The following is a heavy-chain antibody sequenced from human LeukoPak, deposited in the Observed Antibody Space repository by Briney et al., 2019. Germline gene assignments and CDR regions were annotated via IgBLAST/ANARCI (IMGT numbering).Heavy chain of an antibody. Sequence: SVKVSCKASGGTFSSYAISWVRQAPGQGLEWMGRIIPILDIANYAQKFQGRVTITADKSTSTAYMELSSLRSEDTAVYYCARIQLWSLNYYYYYGMDVWGQGTTVTVSS. J-gene: IGHJ6*02. D-gene: IGHD5-18*01. CDR3: ARIQLWSLNYYYYYGMDV. CDR1: GGTFSSYA. CDR2: IIPILDIA. V-gene: IGHV1-69*04.